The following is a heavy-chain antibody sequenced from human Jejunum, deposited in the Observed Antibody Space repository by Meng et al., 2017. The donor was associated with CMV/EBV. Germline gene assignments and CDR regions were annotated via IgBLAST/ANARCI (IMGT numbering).Heavy chain of an antibody. CDR2: ISYDGSNN. V-gene: IGHV3-30*04. D-gene: IGHD3/OR15-3a*01. CDR1: SSA. Sequence: SSAMHGVRQAPGKGLEWVAVISYDGSNNYYADSVKGRFTLSRDNSKSTLYLQMNSLRAEDTALYYCARENWTGYYSYSLGGMDVWGQGTTVTVSS. CDR3: ARENWTGYYSYSLGGMDV. J-gene: IGHJ6*02.